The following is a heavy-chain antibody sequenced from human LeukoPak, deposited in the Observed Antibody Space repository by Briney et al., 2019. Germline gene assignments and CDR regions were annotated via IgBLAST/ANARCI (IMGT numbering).Heavy chain of an antibody. J-gene: IGHJ4*02. CDR1: GGSISSGDYY. V-gene: IGHV4-30-4*01. Sequence: SETLSLTCTVSGGSISSGDYYWSWIRQPPGKGLEWIRYIYYSGSTYYNPSLKSRVTISVDTSKNQFSLKLSSVTAADTAVYYCARGDYGDFGIYIDYWGQGTLVTVSS. D-gene: IGHD4-17*01. CDR2: IYYSGST. CDR3: ARGDYGDFGIYIDY.